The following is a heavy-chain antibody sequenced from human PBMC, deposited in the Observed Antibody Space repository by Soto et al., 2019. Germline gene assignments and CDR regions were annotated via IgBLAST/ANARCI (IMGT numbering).Heavy chain of an antibody. J-gene: IGHJ3*02. Sequence: PLDALSLTHSVSGCSISNYYWSWIRQSPGKGLEWIGYIYSSGSTNYNPSLKSRVTISVDTSKNQFSLKLSSVTAADTAVYYCARDLPPSYDSSGYSVFDIWGQGT. V-gene: IGHV4-59*01. CDR1: GCSISNYY. CDR2: IYSSGST. D-gene: IGHD3-22*01. CDR3: ARDLPPSYDSSGYSVFDI.